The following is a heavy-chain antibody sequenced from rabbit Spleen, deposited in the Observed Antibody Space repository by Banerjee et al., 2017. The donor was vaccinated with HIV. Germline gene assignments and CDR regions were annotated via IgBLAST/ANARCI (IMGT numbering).Heavy chain of an antibody. D-gene: IGHD8-1*01. CDR3: ARDTGSSFSSYGMDL. V-gene: IGHV1S40*01. CDR2: IESGGGAGT. Sequence: QSLEESRGGLVKPGGTLTLNCTASGFSFSPTYYMCWVRQAPGKRPEWIACIESGGGAGTYSATWAKGRFTISKTSSTTVTLQMTSLTVADTATYFCARDTGSSFSSYGMDLWGQGTLVTVS. CDR1: GFSFSPTYY. J-gene: IGHJ6*01.